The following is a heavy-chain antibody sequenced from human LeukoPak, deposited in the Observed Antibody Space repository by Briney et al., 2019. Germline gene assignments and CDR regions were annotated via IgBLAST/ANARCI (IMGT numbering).Heavy chain of an antibody. V-gene: IGHV3-23*01. J-gene: IGHJ4*02. CDR3: AGAFSGWSPKF. D-gene: IGHD6-19*01. CDR1: GFTFSSYA. CDR2: ISDGGGAT. Sequence: GGSLRLSCAASGFTFSSYAMTWVRQAPGKGLEWVSGISDGGGATYYADSVKGRFTLSRDNSKNTLYLQMNSLRADDTAVFYCAGAFSGWSPKFWGQGTLVTVSS.